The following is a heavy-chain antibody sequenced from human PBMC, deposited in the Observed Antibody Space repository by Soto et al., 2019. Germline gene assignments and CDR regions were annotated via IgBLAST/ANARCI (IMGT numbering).Heavy chain of an antibody. J-gene: IGHJ5*02. V-gene: IGHV3-23*01. CDR2: ISASGGST. D-gene: IGHD1-26*01. CDR3: AKDADSGSNWFDP. CDR1: GFTFSSFL. Sequence: EVQLLESGGGLVQPGGSLRLSCAASGFTFSSFLMSWDRLAPGKGLEWVSAISASGGSTYYADSVKGRFTISRDNSKNTLYLQMNTLRAEDTAIYYSAKDADSGSNWFDPWGQGTRVIVSS.